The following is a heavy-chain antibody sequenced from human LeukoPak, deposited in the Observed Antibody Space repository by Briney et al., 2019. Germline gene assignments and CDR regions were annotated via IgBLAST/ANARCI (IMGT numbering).Heavy chain of an antibody. D-gene: IGHD6-13*01. CDR2: IYYSGST. J-gene: IGHJ4*02. CDR3: ARARYSSSFTYFDY. CDR1: GGSISSYY. Sequence: SEALSLTCTVPGGSISSYYWSWIRQPPGKGLDWFGYIYYSGSTNYNPSLKSRVTISVDTSKNQFSLKLSSVTAADTAVYYCARARYSSSFTYFDYWGQGTLVTVSS. V-gene: IGHV4-59*01.